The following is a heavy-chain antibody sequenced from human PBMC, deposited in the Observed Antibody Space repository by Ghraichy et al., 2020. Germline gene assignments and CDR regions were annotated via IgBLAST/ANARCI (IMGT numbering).Heavy chain of an antibody. Sequence: SETLSLTCAVYGGSFSGYYWTWIRQPPGKGLEWIGEINHSGRSNCNPSLKSRVTLSGDTSKNQFSLKLSSVTAADTAMYYCARATIRDGMDVWGQGTTVTVSS. J-gene: IGHJ6*02. CDR1: GGSFSGYY. V-gene: IGHV4-34*01. D-gene: IGHD5-12*01. CDR3: ARATIRDGMDV. CDR2: INHSGRS.